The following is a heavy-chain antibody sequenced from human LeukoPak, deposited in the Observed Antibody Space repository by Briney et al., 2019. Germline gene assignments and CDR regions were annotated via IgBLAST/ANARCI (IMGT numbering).Heavy chain of an antibody. J-gene: IGHJ4*02. Sequence: GGSLRLSCAASGFTFSSYWMTWVRQAPGKGLEWVANIKHNGNEKNYVASVEGRVTISRDNAKNSLSLQMNSLRAEDTAVYYCARELRTFDAWGQGTLVTGSS. V-gene: IGHV3-7*04. CDR1: GFTFSSYW. D-gene: IGHD3-16*01. CDR2: IKHNGNEK. CDR3: ARELRTFDA.